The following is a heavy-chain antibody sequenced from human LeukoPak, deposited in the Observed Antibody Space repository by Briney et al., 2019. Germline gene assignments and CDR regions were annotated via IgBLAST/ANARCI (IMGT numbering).Heavy chain of an antibody. CDR1: GFNFSKYW. Sequence: PGGSLRLSYADSGFNFSKYWMSWVRQAPGKGLEWVANIKPDGGDKYYVDSVKGRFTISRDNANKSLYLQMNSLRAEDTAVYYCAKVSRWGNLFDYWGQGTLVTVSS. CDR2: IKPDGGDK. D-gene: IGHD5-24*01. CDR3: AKVSRWGNLFDY. J-gene: IGHJ4*02. V-gene: IGHV3-7*03.